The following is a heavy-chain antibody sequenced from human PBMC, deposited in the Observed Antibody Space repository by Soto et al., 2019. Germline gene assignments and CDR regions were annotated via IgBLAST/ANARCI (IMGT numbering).Heavy chain of an antibody. J-gene: IGHJ4*02. CDR3: ARGPGSYRYTYFDY. D-gene: IGHD3-16*02. Sequence: PSETLSLTCTVSCGSIISGGYYWSWIRQHPGKGLEWIGYIYYSGSTYYNPSLKSRVTISVDTSKNQFSLKLSSVTAADAAVYYCARGPGSYRYTYFDYWGQGTLVTVSS. CDR2: IYYSGST. V-gene: IGHV4-31*03. CDR1: CGSIISGGYY.